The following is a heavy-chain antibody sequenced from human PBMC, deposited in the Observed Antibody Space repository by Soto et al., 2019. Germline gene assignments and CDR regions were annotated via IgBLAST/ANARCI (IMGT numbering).Heavy chain of an antibody. J-gene: IGHJ4*02. CDR1: GFTFSSYA. Sequence: PGGSLRLSCAGSGFTFSSYAMHWVRQAPGKGLEWVAVISYDGSNKYYADSVKGRFTISRDNSKNTLYLQMNSLRSEDTAVYYCARDSSGYYNFDYWGQGTLVTVSS. CDR2: ISYDGSNK. D-gene: IGHD3-22*01. CDR3: ARDSSGYYNFDY. V-gene: IGHV3-30-3*01.